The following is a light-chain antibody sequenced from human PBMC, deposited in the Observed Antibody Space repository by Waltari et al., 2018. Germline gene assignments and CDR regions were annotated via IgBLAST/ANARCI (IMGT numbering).Light chain of an antibody. Sequence: QSALTQPPSVSGSPGQSVTISCTGTSSDVGRYNHVSWYQQPPGTAPKLLIYEVTNRPSGVPDRFSGSKSGNTASLTISGLQAEDEADYYCSSFTSSNTWVFGGGTKLTVL. V-gene: IGLV2-18*02. J-gene: IGLJ3*02. CDR2: EVT. CDR1: SSDVGRYNH. CDR3: SSFTSSNTWV.